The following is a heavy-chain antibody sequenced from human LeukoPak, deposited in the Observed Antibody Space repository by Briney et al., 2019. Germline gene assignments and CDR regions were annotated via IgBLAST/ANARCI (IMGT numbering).Heavy chain of an antibody. J-gene: IGHJ4*02. D-gene: IGHD2-2*02. CDR3: VSTPAIRRVDF. V-gene: IGHV3-30*03. CDR1: GFTFSSYG. CDR2: ISYDGSNK. Sequence: GGSLRLSCAASGFTFSSYGMHWVRQAPGKGLEWVAVISYDGSNKYYADSVKGRFTMSKDNAKNSVYLQMNSLRTEDTAMYFCVSTPAIRRVDFWGQGTLVTVSS.